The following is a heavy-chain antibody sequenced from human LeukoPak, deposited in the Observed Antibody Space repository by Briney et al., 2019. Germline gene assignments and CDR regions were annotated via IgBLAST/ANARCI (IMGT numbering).Heavy chain of an antibody. D-gene: IGHD6-19*01. CDR3: ARDLLPQWLARDY. Sequence: KSGGSLRLSWAASGFTFSNYSINWVRQAPGKGLEWVSSISSSSSYIYYADSVKGRFTISRENAKNYLYLQMNILRDEDTAVYYCARDLLPQWLARDYWGQGTLVTVSS. CDR1: GFTFSNYS. V-gene: IGHV3-21*03. CDR2: ISSSSSYI. J-gene: IGHJ4*02.